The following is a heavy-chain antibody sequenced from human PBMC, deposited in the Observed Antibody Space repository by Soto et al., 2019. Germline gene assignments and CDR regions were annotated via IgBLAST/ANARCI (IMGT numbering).Heavy chain of an antibody. D-gene: IGHD1-7*01. CDR2: TYYRSRWYN. CDR1: GDSVSSNSAA. J-gene: IGHJ6*03. Sequence: QVQLQESGPGLVKPSQTLSLTCAISGDSVSSNSAAWNWIRLSPSRGLEWLARTYYRSRWYNDYAVSVSSRITVNPDTSKNQFHLQLTSVTPEDTAVYYCAGTTSQQWYYMDVWGKGTTVTVSS. V-gene: IGHV6-1*01. CDR3: AGTTSQQWYYMDV.